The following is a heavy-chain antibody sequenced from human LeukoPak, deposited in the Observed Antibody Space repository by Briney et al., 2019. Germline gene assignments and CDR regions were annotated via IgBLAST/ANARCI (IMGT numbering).Heavy chain of an antibody. CDR1: GFTLSSYA. V-gene: IGHV3-23*01. CDR3: AKDRAASPARGFYYFDY. J-gene: IGHJ4*02. CDR2: ISGSGGST. Sequence: GGSLRLSCAASGFTLSSYAMSWVRQAPGKGLEWVSAISGSGGSTYYADSVKGRFTISRDNSKNTLYLQMNSLRAEDTAVYYCAKDRAASPARGFYYFDYWGQGTLVAVSS. D-gene: IGHD2/OR15-2a*01.